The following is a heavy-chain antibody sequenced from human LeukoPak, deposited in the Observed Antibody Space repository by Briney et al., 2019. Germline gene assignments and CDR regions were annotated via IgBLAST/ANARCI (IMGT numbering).Heavy chain of an antibody. CDR1: GYTFTDYY. CDR3: ATAGPLYYYYYMDV. D-gene: IGHD6-19*01. J-gene: IGHJ6*03. CDR2: VDPEDGET. Sequence: ASVKISCKVSGYTFTDYYMHWVQQAPGKGLEWMGLVDPEDGETIYAEKFQGRVTITADTSTDTAYMELSSLRSEDTAGYYCATAGPLYYYYYMDVWGKGTTVTVSS. V-gene: IGHV1-69-2*01.